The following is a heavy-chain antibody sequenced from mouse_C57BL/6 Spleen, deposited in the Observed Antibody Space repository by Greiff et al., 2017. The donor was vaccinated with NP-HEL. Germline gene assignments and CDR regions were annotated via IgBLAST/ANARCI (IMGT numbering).Heavy chain of an antibody. V-gene: IGHV5-9-1*02. CDR3: TREGYDEGYYAMGY. J-gene: IGHJ4*01. CDR1: GFTFSSYA. CDR2: ISSGGDYI. Sequence: EVQLVESGEGLVKPGGSLKLSCAASGFTFSSYAMSWVRQTPEKRLEWVAYISSGGDYIYYADTVKGRFTISRDNARNTLYLQMSSLKSEDTAMYYCTREGYDEGYYAMGYWGQGTSVTVSS. D-gene: IGHD2-2*01.